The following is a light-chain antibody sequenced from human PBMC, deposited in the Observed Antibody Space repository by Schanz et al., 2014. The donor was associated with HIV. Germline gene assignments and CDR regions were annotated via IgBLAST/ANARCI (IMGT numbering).Light chain of an antibody. CDR3: QKANDVPYT. J-gene: IGKJ2*01. CDR2: KAS. V-gene: IGKV1-5*03. CDR1: QDIGPY. Sequence: DIQMTQSPSTLSASVGDRVTITCRAGQDIGPYLAWYQQKPGKAPKLLIYKASTLESGVPSRFSGSGSGTEFSLTISSLQPEDYATYYCQKANDVPYTFGQGTKVDIK.